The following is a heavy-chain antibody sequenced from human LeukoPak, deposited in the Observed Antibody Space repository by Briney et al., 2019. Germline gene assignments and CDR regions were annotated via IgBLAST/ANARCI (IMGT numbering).Heavy chain of an antibody. CDR3: ARVSRYSSSWYSFDY. CDR1: GYTFTGYY. CDR2: INPNSGGT. J-gene: IGHJ4*02. Sequence: ASVKVSCKASGYTFTGYYMHWVRQAPGQGLEWMGWINPNSGGTNYAQKFQGRVTMTRDTPISAAYMELSRLRSDDTAVYYCARVSRYSSSWYSFDYWGQGTLVTVSS. V-gene: IGHV1-2*02. D-gene: IGHD6-13*01.